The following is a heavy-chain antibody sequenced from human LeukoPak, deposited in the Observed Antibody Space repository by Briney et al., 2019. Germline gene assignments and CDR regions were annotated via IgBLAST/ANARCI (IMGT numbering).Heavy chain of an antibody. D-gene: IGHD3-22*01. CDR2: IYHSGSA. CDR1: GYSISSGYY. V-gene: IGHV4-38-2*02. Sequence: SETLSLTCTVSGYSISSGYYWGWIRQSPEKGLEWIGNIYHSGSAFYNPSLKGRVTISVDTSKNHFSLKLSSVTAADTAMFYCARQFADSRGYSIDSWGQGTLVTVSS. J-gene: IGHJ4*02. CDR3: ARQFADSRGYSIDS.